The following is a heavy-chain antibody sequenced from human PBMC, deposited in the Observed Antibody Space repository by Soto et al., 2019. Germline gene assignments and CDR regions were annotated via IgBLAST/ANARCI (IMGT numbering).Heavy chain of an antibody. Sequence: LSLTCTVSGGSITIANSSWSWLRQPPGKGLEWLGFIFPTGSNYNNPSLKSRVSMSVDTSKNQFSLNLASVTAADTAVYFCARASGSPTFRGYFDPWGQGALVTVSS. J-gene: IGHJ5*02. D-gene: IGHD1-26*01. V-gene: IGHV4-30-2*01. CDR1: GGSITIANSS. CDR2: IFPTGSN. CDR3: ARASGSPTFRGYFDP.